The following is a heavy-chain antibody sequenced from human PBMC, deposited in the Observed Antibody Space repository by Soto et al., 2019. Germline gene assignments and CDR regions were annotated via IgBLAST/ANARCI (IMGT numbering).Heavy chain of an antibody. J-gene: IGHJ5*02. V-gene: IGHV3-30*03. D-gene: IGHD6-19*01. CDR3: SPDSSGWFDP. Sequence: GGSLRFSCAASGFTFSSYGMHWVRQAPGKGLEWVAIISYDGSNKYYADSVKGRFTISRDNSKNTLYLQMNSLRAEDTAVYYCSPDSSGWFDPWGQGTLVTVSS. CDR1: GFTFSSYG. CDR2: ISYDGSNK.